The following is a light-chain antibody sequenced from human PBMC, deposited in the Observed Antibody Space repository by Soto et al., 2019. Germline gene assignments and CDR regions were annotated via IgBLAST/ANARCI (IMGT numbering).Light chain of an antibody. CDR2: GAS. CDR3: QQYNNWPYT. J-gene: IGKJ2*01. Sequence: EIVMTQSPATLSVSPGERATLSCRASQSVSSNLGWYQQKPGQAPRLLIYGASTRANGIPARFSGSGSGTELTLTISSLQSEDFAVYYCQQYNNWPYTFGQGTKLEIK. CDR1: QSVSSN. V-gene: IGKV3-15*01.